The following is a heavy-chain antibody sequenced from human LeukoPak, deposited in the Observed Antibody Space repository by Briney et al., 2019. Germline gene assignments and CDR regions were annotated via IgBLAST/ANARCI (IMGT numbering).Heavy chain of an antibody. CDR2: INSDGSST. Sequence: ETLSLTCAVYDGSFSSYWMHWVRQAPGKGLVWVSRINSDGSSTSYADSVKGRFTISRDNAKNTLYLQMNSLRAEDTAVYYCARDCSGGSCRWGQGTLVTVSS. CDR3: ARDCSGGSCR. CDR1: DGSFSSYW. V-gene: IGHV3-74*01. J-gene: IGHJ4*02. D-gene: IGHD2-15*01.